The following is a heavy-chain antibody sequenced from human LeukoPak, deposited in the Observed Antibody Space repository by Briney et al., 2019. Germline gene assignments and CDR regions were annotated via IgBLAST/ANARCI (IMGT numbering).Heavy chain of an antibody. D-gene: IGHD2-15*01. J-gene: IGHJ6*02. Sequence: GGSLRLSCAASGFAFSSYAMSWVRQAPGKGLEWVSAISGSGGSTYYADSVKGRFTISRDNSKNTLYLQMNSLRAEDTAVYYCAKVNPPYCSGGSCYSDHYYYGMDVWGQGTTVTVSS. CDR2: ISGSGGST. CDR3: AKVNPPYCSGGSCYSDHYYYGMDV. CDR1: GFAFSSYA. V-gene: IGHV3-23*01.